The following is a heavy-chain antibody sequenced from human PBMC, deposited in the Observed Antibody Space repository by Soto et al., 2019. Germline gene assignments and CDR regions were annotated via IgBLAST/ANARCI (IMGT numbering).Heavy chain of an antibody. D-gene: IGHD3-16*01. V-gene: IGHV3-33*01. CDR1: GFTSSSYG. CDR3: ARDGDVNTGFGKDY. Sequence: PGGSRRLSCAASGFTSSSYGMHWVRQAPGKGLEGVAFIWHDGGNKFYAESVKGRFTISRDNSKNTLYLQMTSLSAEDTAMYYCARDGDVNTGFGKDYWGQGTLVTVSS. CDR2: IWHDGGNK. J-gene: IGHJ4*02.